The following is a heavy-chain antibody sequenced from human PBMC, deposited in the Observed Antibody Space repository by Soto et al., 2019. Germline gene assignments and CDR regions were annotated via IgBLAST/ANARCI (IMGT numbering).Heavy chain of an antibody. D-gene: IGHD6-13*01. CDR2: IYYSGST. CDR3: ARPHLIAAAGTYYYYGMDV. J-gene: IGHJ6*02. V-gene: IGHV4-39*01. CDR1: GGSISSSSYY. Sequence: SETLSLTCTVSGGSISSSSYYWGWIRQPPGKGLEWIGSIYYSGSTYYNPSLKSRVTISVDTSKNQFSLKLSSVTAADTAVYYCARPHLIAAAGTYYYYGMDVWGQGTTVTVS.